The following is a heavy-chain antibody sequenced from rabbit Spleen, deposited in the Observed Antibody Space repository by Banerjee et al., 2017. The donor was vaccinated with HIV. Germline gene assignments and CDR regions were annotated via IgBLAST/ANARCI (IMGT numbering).Heavy chain of an antibody. V-gene: IGHV1S45*01. CDR2: IYTGSSGST. Sequence: QEQLEESGGGLVKPGGTLTLTCKASGIDFSSYYYMCWVRQAPGKGLEWIACIYTGSSGSTSYATWAKGRFTIAKPSSTTVTLKMTSMTAADAATYFCAREGAGGSYFALWGPGTLVTDS. CDR1: GIDFSSYYY. CDR3: AREGAGGSYFAL. J-gene: IGHJ4*01. D-gene: IGHD8-1*01.